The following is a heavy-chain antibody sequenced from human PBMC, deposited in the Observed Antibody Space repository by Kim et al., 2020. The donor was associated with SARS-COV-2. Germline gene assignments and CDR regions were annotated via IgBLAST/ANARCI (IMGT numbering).Heavy chain of an antibody. CDR2: IYYSGST. D-gene: IGHD3-10*01. V-gene: IGHV4-30-2*01. J-gene: IGHJ3*02. CDR1: GGSISSGGYS. Sequence: SETLSLTCAVSGGSISSGGYSWSWIRQPPGKGLEWIGYIYYSGSTYYNPSLKSRVTIAVDRSKNQFSLKLSSVTAADTAVYYCARRTNYYGSGSLVQDAFGISGEGTIGTASS. CDR3: ARRTNYYGSGSLVQDAFGI.